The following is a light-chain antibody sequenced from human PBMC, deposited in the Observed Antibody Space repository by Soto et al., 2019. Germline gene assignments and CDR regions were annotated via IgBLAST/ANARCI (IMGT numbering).Light chain of an antibody. J-gene: IGKJ1*01. V-gene: IGKV1-5*01. CDR3: QQYNSYPWT. CDR2: DAS. CDR1: QSISSW. Sequence: DIQMTQSPSTLSASVGDRVTITCRASQSISSWLAWYQQKPGKAPKFLIYDASILESGVPSRFSGSGSGTEFTLTISSLQPDDFATYYCQQYNSYPWTFGQGTKVEIK.